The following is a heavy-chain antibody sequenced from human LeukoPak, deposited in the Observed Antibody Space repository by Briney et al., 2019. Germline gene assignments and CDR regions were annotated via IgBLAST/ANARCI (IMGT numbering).Heavy chain of an antibody. CDR3: ASGSMSSIGGSYLY. Sequence: PGGSLRLSCVASGLTFTNAWMSWVRQAPGKGLEWVGRIKSKTDGETTDYAAPVKGRFTISRDNAKNSLYLQMNSLRAEDTAVYYCASGSMSSIGGSYLYWGQGTLVTVSS. CDR1: GLTFTNAW. V-gene: IGHV3-15*01. D-gene: IGHD1-26*01. CDR2: IKSKTDGETT. J-gene: IGHJ4*02.